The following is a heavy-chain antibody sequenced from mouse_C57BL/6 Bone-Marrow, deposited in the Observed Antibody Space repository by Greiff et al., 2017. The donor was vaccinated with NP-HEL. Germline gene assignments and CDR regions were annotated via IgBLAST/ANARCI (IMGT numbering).Heavy chain of an antibody. Sequence: QVQLQQPGAELVKPGASVKLSCKASGYTFTTYWMQWVKQRPGQGLEWIGEIDPSDSYTNYNHKFKGKATLTVDTSSRTANLQLSSLTYEDSAVYYCARKAYYGRSYEFAYWGQGTLVTVSA. D-gene: IGHD1-1*01. CDR2: IDPSDSYT. J-gene: IGHJ3*01. V-gene: IGHV1-50*01. CDR1: GYTFTTYW. CDR3: ARKAYYGRSYEFAY.